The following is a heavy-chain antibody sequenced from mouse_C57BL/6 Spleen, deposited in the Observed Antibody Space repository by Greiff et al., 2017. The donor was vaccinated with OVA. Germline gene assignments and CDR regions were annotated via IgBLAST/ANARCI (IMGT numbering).Heavy chain of an antibody. CDR1: GYTFTEYT. Sequence: VQLQESGAELVKPGASVKLSCKASGYTFTEYTIHWVKQRSGQGLEWIGWFYPGSGSIKYNEKFKDKATLTADKSSSTVYMELSRLTSEDSAVYFCARHEDWSIYDGYYSYFDYWGQGTTLTVSS. J-gene: IGHJ2*01. CDR2: FYPGSGSI. CDR3: ARHEDWSIYDGYYSYFDY. D-gene: IGHD2-3*01. V-gene: IGHV1-62-2*01.